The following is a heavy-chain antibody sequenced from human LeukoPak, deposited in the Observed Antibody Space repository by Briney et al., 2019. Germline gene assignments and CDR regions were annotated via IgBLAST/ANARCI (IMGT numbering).Heavy chain of an antibody. CDR3: ATEPARTTYYGVDV. Sequence: PSETLSLTCTVSGGSISSYYWSWIRQPPGKGLEWIGYIYYSGSTNYNPSLKSRVTISVDTSKNQFSLKLSSVTAADTAVYYCATEPARTTYYGVDVWGQGTTVTVSS. V-gene: IGHV4-59*01. CDR2: IYYSGST. CDR1: GGSISSYY. D-gene: IGHD2-2*01. J-gene: IGHJ6*02.